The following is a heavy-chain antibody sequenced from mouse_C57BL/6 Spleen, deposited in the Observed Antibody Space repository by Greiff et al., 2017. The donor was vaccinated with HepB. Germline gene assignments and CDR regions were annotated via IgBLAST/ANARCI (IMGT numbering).Heavy chain of an antibody. Sequence: VKLQQSGAELVRPGASVTLSCKASGYTFTDYEMHWVKQTPVHGLEWIGAIDPETGGTAYNQKFKGKAILTADKSSSTAYMELRSLTSEDSAVYYCTREEDWDGRPWFAYWGQGTLVTVSA. J-gene: IGHJ3*01. V-gene: IGHV1-15*01. CDR1: GYTFTDYE. CDR2: IDPETGGT. D-gene: IGHD4-1*01. CDR3: TREEDWDGRPWFAY.